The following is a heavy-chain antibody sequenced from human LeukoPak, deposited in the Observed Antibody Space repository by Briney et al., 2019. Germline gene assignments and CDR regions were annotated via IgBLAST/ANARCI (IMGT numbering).Heavy chain of an antibody. D-gene: IGHD3-22*01. Sequence: GGSLRLSCAASVFTFSSYAMSGVRQAPGKGLEWVSAISGSGGSTYYADSVKGRFTISRDNSKNTLYLQMHSLRAEDTAVYYCAKVRFGWYYYDADYWGQGTLVTVSS. CDR1: VFTFSSYA. V-gene: IGHV3-23*01. J-gene: IGHJ4*02. CDR2: ISGSGGST. CDR3: AKVRFGWYYYDADY.